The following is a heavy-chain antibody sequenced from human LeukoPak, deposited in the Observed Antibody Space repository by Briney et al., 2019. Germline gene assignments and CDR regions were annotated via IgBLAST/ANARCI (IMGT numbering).Heavy chain of an antibody. J-gene: IGHJ6*03. Sequence: SVKVSCKASGGTFSSYAISWVRQAPGQGLEWMGGIIPIFGTANYAQKFQGRVTITTGESTSTAYMELSSLRSEDTAVYYCAVVIGYYYYYMDVWGKGTTVTVSS. V-gene: IGHV1-69*05. CDR1: GGTFSSYA. D-gene: IGHD3-22*01. CDR2: IIPIFGTA. CDR3: AVVIGYYYYYMDV.